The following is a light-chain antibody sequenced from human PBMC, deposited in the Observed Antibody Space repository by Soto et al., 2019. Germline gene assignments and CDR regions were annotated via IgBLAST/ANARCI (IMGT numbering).Light chain of an antibody. Sequence: QSALTQTASVSGSPGQSITMSCTGTSSDVGGYNFVSWYQQHPGKAPKLIVHEVAKRLSGVSGRFSGSKSGNTAFLTISGLQAEDEAVYYCCSHSSSITWMFGGGTQLTVL. CDR3: CSHSSSITWM. CDR1: SSDVGGYNF. J-gene: IGLJ3*02. CDR2: EVA. V-gene: IGLV2-14*03.